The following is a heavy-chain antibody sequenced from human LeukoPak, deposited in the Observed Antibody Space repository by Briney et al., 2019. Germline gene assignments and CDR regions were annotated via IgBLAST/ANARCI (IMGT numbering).Heavy chain of an antibody. CDR3: AREVSEQPRYYYYYYMDV. J-gene: IGHJ6*03. V-gene: IGHV4-61*02. D-gene: IGHD1-14*01. CDR1: GGSISSGSYY. Sequence: SQTLSLTCTVSGGSISSGSYYWSWIRQPAGKGLEWIGRIYTSGSTNYNPSLKSRVTISVDTSKDQFSLKLSSVTAADTAVYYCAREVSEQPRYYYYYYMDVWGKGTTVTVSS. CDR2: IYTSGST.